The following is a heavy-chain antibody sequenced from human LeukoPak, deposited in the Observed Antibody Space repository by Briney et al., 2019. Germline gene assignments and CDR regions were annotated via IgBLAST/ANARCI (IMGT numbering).Heavy chain of an antibody. CDR3: AGGRSSGYLLDY. Sequence: GGSLRLSCAASGFSFSSYEMNWVRQAPGKGLEWVSCTSSRGGMIYYADSVKGRFTISRDNAKNSLYLQMNSLRAEDTAVYYCAGGRSSGYLLDYWGQGTLVTVSS. J-gene: IGHJ4*02. V-gene: IGHV3-48*03. D-gene: IGHD3-22*01. CDR2: TSSRGGMI. CDR1: GFSFSSYE.